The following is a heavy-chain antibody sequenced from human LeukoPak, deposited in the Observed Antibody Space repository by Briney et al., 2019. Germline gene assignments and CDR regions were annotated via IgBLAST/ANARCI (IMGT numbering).Heavy chain of an antibody. V-gene: IGHV4-4*02. J-gene: IGHJ4*02. CDR2: IYHSGST. Sequence: SGTLSLTCAVSGGSLSSSNWWSRVRQPPGKGLEWIGEIYHSGSTNYNPSLKSRVTISVDKSKNQFSLKLNSVTAADTAVYYCARDLLGDYGSGSYSFDYWGQGTLVTVSS. CDR3: ARDLLGDYGSGSYSFDY. CDR1: GGSLSSSNW. D-gene: IGHD3-10*01.